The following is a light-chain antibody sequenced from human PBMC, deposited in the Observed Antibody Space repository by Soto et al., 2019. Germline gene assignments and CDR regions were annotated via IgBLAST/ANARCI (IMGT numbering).Light chain of an antibody. Sequence: QSALPQPASVSGSLGQSITISCTGSSSDVGRYNLVSWYQQHPGKAPKLLIYEDIERPSGVSNRFSGSKSGNTASLTISGLQTEDEADYYCCSYAGGTSVVFGGGTKLTVL. CDR1: SSDVGRYNL. CDR3: CSYAGGTSVV. V-gene: IGLV2-23*01. CDR2: EDI. J-gene: IGLJ2*01.